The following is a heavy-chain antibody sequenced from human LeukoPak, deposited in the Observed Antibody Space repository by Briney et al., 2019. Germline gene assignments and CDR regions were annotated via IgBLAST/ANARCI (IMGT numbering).Heavy chain of an antibody. CDR3: ARQTEIYGPIDY. V-gene: IGHV4-34*01. CDR1: GGSFSGYY. CDR2: INHSGST. Sequence: SETLSLTCAVYGGSFSGYYWSWIRQPPGKGLEWIGEINHSGSTNYNPSLKSRVTISVDTSENQFSLKLSSVTAADTAVYYCARQTEIYGPIDYWGQGTLVTVSS. D-gene: IGHD3-10*01. J-gene: IGHJ4*02.